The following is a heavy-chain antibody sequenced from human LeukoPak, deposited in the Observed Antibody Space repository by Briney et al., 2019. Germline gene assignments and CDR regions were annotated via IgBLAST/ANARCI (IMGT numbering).Heavy chain of an antibody. J-gene: IGHJ4*02. Sequence: GGSLRLSCAASAFTFSSYAMSWVRQAPGKGLEWVSAISVSGDSTYYADSVKGRFTISRDNSKNTLYLQMNSLRAEDTAVYYCAKDMRLYSSGWYLDYWGQGTLVTVSS. V-gene: IGHV3-23*01. CDR2: ISVSGDST. CDR1: AFTFSSYA. CDR3: AKDMRLYSSGWYLDY. D-gene: IGHD6-19*01.